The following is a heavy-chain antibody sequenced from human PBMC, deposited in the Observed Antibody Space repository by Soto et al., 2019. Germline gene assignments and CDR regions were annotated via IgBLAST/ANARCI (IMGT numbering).Heavy chain of an antibody. CDR3: ARDHSVGYYYYGMDV. Sequence: ASVKVSCKASGYTFTGYYMHWVRQAPGQGLEWMGWINPNSGGTNYAQKFQGWVTMTRDTSISTAYMELSRLRSDDTAVYYCARDHSVGYYYYGMDVWGQGTTVTVSS. D-gene: IGHD2-2*01. CDR2: INPNSGGT. CDR1: GYTFTGYY. V-gene: IGHV1-2*04. J-gene: IGHJ6*02.